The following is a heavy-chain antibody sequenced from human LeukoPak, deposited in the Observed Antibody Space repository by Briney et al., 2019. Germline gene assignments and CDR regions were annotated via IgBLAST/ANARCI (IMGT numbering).Heavy chain of an antibody. CDR3: ARSDYCGGDCYSSLSNY. J-gene: IGHJ4*02. CDR1: GFTFSVAA. CDR2: IGASGEST. Sequence: GGSLRLSCAASGFTFSVAAMTWVRQAPGKGLEWVSLIGASGESTYYADSVKGRFTISRDNAKNSLYLQMNSLRAEDTAVYFCARSDYCGGDCYSSLSNYWGQGTLVTVSS. D-gene: IGHD2-21*02. V-gene: IGHV3-23*01.